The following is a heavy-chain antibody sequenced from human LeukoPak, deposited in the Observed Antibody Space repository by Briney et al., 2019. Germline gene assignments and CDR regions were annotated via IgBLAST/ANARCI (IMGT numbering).Heavy chain of an antibody. Sequence: GSLRLSCAASGFTFSSYAMSWVRQAPGEGLEWVSTISPSGGSTFYADSVKGRFTIFRDNSKNTLYLQMNNLRVDDTAVYYCAKVISYDFWSGYFSFDYWGQGTLVTVSS. J-gene: IGHJ4*02. CDR2: ISPSGGST. V-gene: IGHV3-23*01. CDR3: AKVISYDFWSGYFSFDY. CDR1: GFTFSSYA. D-gene: IGHD3-3*01.